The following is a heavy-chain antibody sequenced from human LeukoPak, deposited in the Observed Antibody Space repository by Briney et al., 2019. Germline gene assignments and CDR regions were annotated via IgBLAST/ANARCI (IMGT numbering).Heavy chain of an antibody. CDR2: IYYSGST. D-gene: IGHD6-19*01. CDR1: GGSITSSSYY. V-gene: IGHV4-39*01. J-gene: IGHJ4*02. Sequence: PSEILSLTCTVSGGSITSSSYYWGWIRQPPGKGLEWIGSIYYSGSTYYNPSLKSRVTISVDTSKNQFSLKLSSVTAADTAVYYCARRDSSGVVPRWDYWGQGTLVTVSS. CDR3: ARRDSSGVVPRWDY.